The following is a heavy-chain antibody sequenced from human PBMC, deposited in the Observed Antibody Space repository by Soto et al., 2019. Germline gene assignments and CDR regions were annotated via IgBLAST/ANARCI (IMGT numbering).Heavy chain of an antibody. J-gene: IGHJ4*02. CDR3: AKDPTALIPDDFWSNYFDY. CDR2: ISYDGSNK. Sequence: PGGSLRLSCAASGFTFSSYGMHWVRQAPGKGLEWVAVISYDGSNKYYADSVKGRFTISRDNSKNTLYLQMNSLRAEDTAVYYCAKDPTALIPDDFWSNYFDYWGQGTLVTVSS. V-gene: IGHV3-30*18. D-gene: IGHD3-3*01. CDR1: GFTFSSYG.